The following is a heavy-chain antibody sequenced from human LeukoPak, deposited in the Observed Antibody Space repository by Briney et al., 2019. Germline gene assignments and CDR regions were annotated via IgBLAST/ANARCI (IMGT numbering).Heavy chain of an antibody. CDR2: INHSGST. D-gene: IGHD3-22*01. V-gene: IGHV4-34*01. J-gene: IGHJ4*02. Sequence: SETLSLTCTVSGGSISSYYWSWIRQPPGKGLEWIGEINHSGSTNYNPSLKSRVTISVDTSKNQFSLKLSSVTAADTAVYYCARGLMHYYDSSGYLDYWGQGTLVTVSS. CDR1: GGSISSYY. CDR3: ARGLMHYYDSSGYLDY.